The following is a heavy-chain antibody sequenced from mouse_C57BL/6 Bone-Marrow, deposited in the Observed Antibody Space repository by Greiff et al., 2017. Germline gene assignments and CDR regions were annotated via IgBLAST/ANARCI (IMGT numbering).Heavy chain of an antibody. J-gene: IGHJ1*03. CDR3: ARAWGGYFDV. V-gene: IGHV5-4*03. CDR2: ISDGGSYT. CDR1: GFTFSSYA. Sequence: EVKLVESGGGLVKPGGSLKLSCAASGFTFSSYAMSWVRQTPEKRLEWVATISDGGSYTYYPDNVKGRFTISRDNAKNNLYLQMRHLKSEDTAMYYCARAWGGYFDVWGTGTTVTVSS. D-gene: IGHD4-1*01.